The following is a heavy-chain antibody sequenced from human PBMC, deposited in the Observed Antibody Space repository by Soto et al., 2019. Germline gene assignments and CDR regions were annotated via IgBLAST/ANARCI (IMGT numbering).Heavy chain of an antibody. V-gene: IGHV4-59*11. CDR1: GDSITNHY. CDR2: IFYTGDI. J-gene: IGHJ3*01. Sequence: SETLARACTVSGDSITNHYWTWIRQPPGKGLEYIGYIFYTGDINYNPSLKSRVTISIDTSKNQFSLKPASVTAADTAIYYCARPARLVDVWGQGTMVTVSS. CDR3: ARPARLVDV.